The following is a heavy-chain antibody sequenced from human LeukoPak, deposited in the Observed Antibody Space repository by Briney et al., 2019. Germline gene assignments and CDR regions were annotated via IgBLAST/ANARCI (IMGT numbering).Heavy chain of an antibody. Sequence: YPSETLSLTCTVSGGSISSHYWSWIRQPPGKGMEWKGYMHDSGSTNHNPSLKSRVTMSVDTSKNQFSLKLTSVTAADTAVYYCARDSGTTGEVKFDPWGQGTLVTVSS. CDR3: ARDSGTTGEVKFDP. CDR1: GGSISSHY. D-gene: IGHD3-10*01. CDR2: MHDSGST. J-gene: IGHJ5*02. V-gene: IGHV4-59*11.